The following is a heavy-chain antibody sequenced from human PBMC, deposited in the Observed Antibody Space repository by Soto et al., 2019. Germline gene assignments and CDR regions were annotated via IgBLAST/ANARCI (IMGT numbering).Heavy chain of an antibody. V-gene: IGHV3-23*01. CDR1: GFTFSSYA. Sequence: GGSLRLSCAASGFTFSSYAMSWVRQAPGKGLEWVSAISGSGGSTYYADSVKGRFTISRDNSKNTLYLQMNSLRAEDTAVYYCAKHGYIWGSYRVDYWGQGTLVTVSS. J-gene: IGHJ4*02. CDR3: AKHGYIWGSYRVDY. CDR2: ISGSGGST. D-gene: IGHD3-16*01.